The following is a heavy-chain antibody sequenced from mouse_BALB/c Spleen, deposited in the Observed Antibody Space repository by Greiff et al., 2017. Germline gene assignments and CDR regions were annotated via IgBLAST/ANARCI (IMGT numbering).Heavy chain of an antibody. CDR2: INSNGGST. CDR1: GFTFSSYY. CDR3: ARLTTVVSYYFDY. Sequence: EVMLVESGGGLVKLGGSLKLSCAASGFTFSSYYMSWVRQTPEKRLELVAAINSNGGSTYYPDTVKGRFTISRDNAKNTLYLQMSSLKSEDTALYYCARLTTVVSYYFDYWGQGTTLTVSS. V-gene: IGHV5-6-2*01. J-gene: IGHJ2*01. D-gene: IGHD1-1*01.